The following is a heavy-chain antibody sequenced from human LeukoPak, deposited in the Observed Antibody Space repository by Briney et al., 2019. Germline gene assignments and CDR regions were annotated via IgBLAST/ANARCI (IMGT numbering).Heavy chain of an antibody. V-gene: IGHV1-2*02. D-gene: IGHD3-10*01. J-gene: IGHJ6*02. CDR3: ASYSGTSALGMDV. CDR2: ISPNSGGT. Sequence: ASVKVSCKASGYTFIDYYMHWVRQAPGQGLEWIGWISPNSGGTKYVQKLQGRVTMTTDTSTSTAYMELRSLRSDDTAVYYCASYSGTSALGMDVWGQGTTVTVSS. CDR1: GYTFIDYY.